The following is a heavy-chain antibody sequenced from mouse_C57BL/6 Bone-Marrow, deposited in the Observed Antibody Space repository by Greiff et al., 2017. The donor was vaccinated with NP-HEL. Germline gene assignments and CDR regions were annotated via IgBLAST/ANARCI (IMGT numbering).Heavy chain of an antibody. CDR3: ARITPLRGAMDY. D-gene: IGHD1-1*01. J-gene: IGHJ4*01. Sequence: QVQLKQPGAELVKPGASVKLSCKASGYTFTSYWMHWVKQRPGQGLEWIGMIHPNSGSTNYNEKFKSKATLTVDKSSSTAYMQLSSLTSEDSAVYYCARITPLRGAMDYWGQGTSVTVSS. CDR2: IHPNSGST. CDR1: GYTFTSYW. V-gene: IGHV1-64*01.